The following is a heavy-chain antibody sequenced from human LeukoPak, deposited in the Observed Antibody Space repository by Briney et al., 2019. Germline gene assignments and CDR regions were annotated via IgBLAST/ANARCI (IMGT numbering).Heavy chain of an antibody. Sequence: GGSLRLSCAASGFTFSSYAMHWVRQAPGKGLEWVAVIWSDGTNQYYADSVKGRFTISRDDSGNTVYLQMNSLRPEDTGVYYCAKDAQRGFDYSNSLESWGQGTPVTVST. CDR2: IWSDGTNQ. J-gene: IGHJ5*01. CDR3: AKDAQRGFDYSNSLES. CDR1: GFTFSSYA. V-gene: IGHV3-33*06. D-gene: IGHD4-11*01.